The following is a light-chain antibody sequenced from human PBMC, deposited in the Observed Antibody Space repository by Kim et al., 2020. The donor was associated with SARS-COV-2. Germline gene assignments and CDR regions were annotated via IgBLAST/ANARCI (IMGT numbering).Light chain of an antibody. CDR1: SSNIGAGYD. CDR3: QSYDSSLSGFYV. CDR2: GNS. J-gene: IGLJ1*01. V-gene: IGLV1-40*01. Sequence: VAIACTGSSSNIGAGYDVHWYQQLPGTAPKLLIYGNSNRPSGVPDRFSGSKSGTSASLAITGLQAEDEADYYCQSYDSSLSGFYVFGTGTKVTVL.